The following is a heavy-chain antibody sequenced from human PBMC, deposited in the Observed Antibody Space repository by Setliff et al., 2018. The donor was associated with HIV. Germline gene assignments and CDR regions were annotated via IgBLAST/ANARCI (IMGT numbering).Heavy chain of an antibody. CDR1: GYTFTNFF. J-gene: IGHJ4*02. CDR2: PKPSTGST. CDR3: ARGERFCSGGVCYPEDYFDY. Sequence: ASVKVSCKASGYTFTNFFIHWVRQAPGQGLEWMGIPKPSTGSTNYTEKFQGRVTMTRDTSSTTVYMELSRLSSDDTAVYYCARGERFCSGGVCYPEDYFDYWGQGTLVTVSS. D-gene: IGHD2-15*01. V-gene: IGHV1-46*01.